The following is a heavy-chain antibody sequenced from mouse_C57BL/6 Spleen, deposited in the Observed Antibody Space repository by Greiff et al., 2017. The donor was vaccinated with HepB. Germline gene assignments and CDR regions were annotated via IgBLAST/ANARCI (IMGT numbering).Heavy chain of an antibody. CDR2: IDPENGDT. CDR1: GFNIKDDY. J-gene: IGHJ3*01. Sequence: VQLQQSGAELVRPGASVKLSCTASGFNIKDDYMHWVKQRPEQGLEWIGWIDPENGDTEYASKFQGKATITADTSSNTAYLQLSSLTSEDTAVYYCATIGTFAYWGQGTLVTVSA. V-gene: IGHV14-4*01. D-gene: IGHD2-14*01. CDR3: ATIGTFAY.